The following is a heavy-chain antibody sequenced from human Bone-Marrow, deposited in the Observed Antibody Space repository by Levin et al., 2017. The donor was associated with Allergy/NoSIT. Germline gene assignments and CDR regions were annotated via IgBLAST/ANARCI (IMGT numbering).Heavy chain of an antibody. D-gene: IGHD2-2*01. Sequence: PGGSLRLSCAASGFTFSSYDMHWVRQATGRGLEWVSAIGTAADSYYSGSVKGRFTVSRDNAKNSFYLQMNRLRAGDTAVYYCARVALPRYCTSTSCSDSGYYFDYWGQGTLVTVSS. V-gene: IGHV3-13*04. CDR1: GFTFSSYD. CDR3: ARVALPRYCTSTSCSDSGYYFDY. CDR2: IGTAADS. J-gene: IGHJ4*02.